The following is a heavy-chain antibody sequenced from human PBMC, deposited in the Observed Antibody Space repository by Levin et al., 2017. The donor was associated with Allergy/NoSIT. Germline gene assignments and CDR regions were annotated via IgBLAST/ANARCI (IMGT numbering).Heavy chain of an antibody. CDR2: IAYDGSWK. J-gene: IGHJ3*01. CDR1: GFTFSSSA. CDR3: AKESNGFDV. V-gene: IGHV3-30*18. Sequence: GGSLRLSCAASGFTFSSSAMHWVRQAPGKGLEWVGVIAYDGSWKHYADSVKGRFTISRDNSMHTLDLQMNGLRSEDTAIYYCAKESNGFDVWGQGTMVTVSS.